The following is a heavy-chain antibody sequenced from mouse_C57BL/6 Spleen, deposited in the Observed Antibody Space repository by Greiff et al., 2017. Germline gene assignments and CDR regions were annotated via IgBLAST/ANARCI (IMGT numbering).Heavy chain of an antibody. CDR3: ARAGALWYFDV. J-gene: IGHJ1*03. V-gene: IGHV3-6*01. CDR2: ISYDGSN. Sequence: EVKLVESGPGLVKPSQSLSLTCSVTGYSITSGYYWNWIRQFPGNKLEWMGYISYDGSNNYNPSLKNRISITRDTSKNQFFLKLNSVTTEDTATYYCARAGALWYFDVWGTGTTVTVSS. CDR1: GYSITSGYY. D-gene: IGHD4-1*01.